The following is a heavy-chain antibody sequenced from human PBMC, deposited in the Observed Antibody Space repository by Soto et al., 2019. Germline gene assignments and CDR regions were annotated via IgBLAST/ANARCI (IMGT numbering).Heavy chain of an antibody. Sequence: ASVKVSFKASGSTFSRSTVSWVRQAPGQGLEWMGGITPIFGTANYAQKFQGRVTITADESTTTAYMELNRLRSEDTAVYYCARQFDYDSSGYYYAYWGQGTRVTVSS. J-gene: IGHJ4*02. CDR3: ARQFDYDSSGYYYAY. V-gene: IGHV1-69*13. D-gene: IGHD3-22*01. CDR1: GSTFSRST. CDR2: ITPIFGTA.